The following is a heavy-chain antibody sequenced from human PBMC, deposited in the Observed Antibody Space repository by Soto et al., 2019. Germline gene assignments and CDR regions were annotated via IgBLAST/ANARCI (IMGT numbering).Heavy chain of an antibody. CDR2: INHSGST. CDR3: ARGEAAARPRGYYYYGMDV. J-gene: IGHJ6*02. V-gene: IGHV4-34*01. Sequence: PSETLSLTCAVYCGSFSGYYWSWIRQPPGKGLEWIGEINHSGSTNYNPSLKSRVTISVDTSKNQFSLELSSVTAADTAVYYCARGEAAARPRGYYYYGMDVWGQGTTVTVSS. D-gene: IGHD6-6*01. CDR1: CGSFSGYY.